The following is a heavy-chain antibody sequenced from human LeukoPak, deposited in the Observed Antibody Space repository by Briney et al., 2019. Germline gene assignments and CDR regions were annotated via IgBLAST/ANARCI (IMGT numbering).Heavy chain of an antibody. D-gene: IGHD6-19*01. V-gene: IGHV7-4-1*01. Sequence: ASVKVSCKASGYTFSAYDISWMRQAPGQGLEWMGGINTNTGNPTYAQDFTGRFVFSLDSSVTTAYLQIDSVQADDTAVYFCARDLAVPGTARGYWGQGTLVTVSS. J-gene: IGHJ4*02. CDR2: INTNTGNP. CDR1: GYTFSAYD. CDR3: ARDLAVPGTARGY.